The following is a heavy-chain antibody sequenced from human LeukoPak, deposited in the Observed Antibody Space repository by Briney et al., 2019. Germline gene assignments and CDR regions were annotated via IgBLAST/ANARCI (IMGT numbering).Heavy chain of an antibody. J-gene: IGHJ4*02. CDR3: ARSWYSSGWYYFDY. CDR1: GFTVSSNY. D-gene: IGHD6-19*01. Sequence: GGSLRLSCAASGFTVSSNYMSWVRQAPGKGLEWVSVIYSGGSTYYADSVKGRFTISRDNSKNTLYLQMNSLRAEDTAVYYCARSWYSSGWYYFDYWGQGTLVTVSS. V-gene: IGHV3-66*01. CDR2: IYSGGST.